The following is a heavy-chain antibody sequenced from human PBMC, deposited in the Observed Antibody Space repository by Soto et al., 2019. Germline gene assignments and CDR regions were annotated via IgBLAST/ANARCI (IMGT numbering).Heavy chain of an antibody. CDR3: ARARIAVAGFDY. Sequence: GSVRLSCAVSGFTFSSYWMHWVRQAPGKGLVWVSRINSDGSSTSYADSVKGRFTISRDNAKNTLYLQMNSLRAEDTAVYYCARARIAVAGFDYWGQGTLVTVSS. CDR2: INSDGSST. V-gene: IGHV3-74*01. D-gene: IGHD6-19*01. CDR1: GFTFSSYW. J-gene: IGHJ4*02.